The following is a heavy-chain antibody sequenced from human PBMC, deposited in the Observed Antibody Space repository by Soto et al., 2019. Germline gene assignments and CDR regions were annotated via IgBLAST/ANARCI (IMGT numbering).Heavy chain of an antibody. Sequence: SGPTLVKPTQTLTLTCTFSGFSLSTSGMCVSWIRQPPGKALEWLALIDWDDDKYYSTSLKTRLTISKDTSKNQLVLTMTNMDPVDTATYYCARINGRGITGYGMDVWGQGTTVTVSS. D-gene: IGHD1-26*01. CDR1: GFSLSTSGMC. V-gene: IGHV2-70*01. CDR3: ARINGRGITGYGMDV. J-gene: IGHJ6*02. CDR2: IDWDDDK.